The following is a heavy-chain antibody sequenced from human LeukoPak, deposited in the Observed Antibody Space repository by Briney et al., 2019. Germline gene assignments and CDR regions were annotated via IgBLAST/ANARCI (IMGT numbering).Heavy chain of an antibody. CDR2: ISSSSSYI. CDR1: GFTFSRYT. CDR3: ARQAIAARPPLDY. J-gene: IGHJ4*02. V-gene: IGHV3-21*01. D-gene: IGHD6-6*01. Sequence: GGSLRLSCAASGFTFSRYTMNWVRQAPGKGLEWVSSISSSSSYIYYADSVKGRFTISRDNAKKSLYLQVNSLRAEDTAVYYCARQAIAARPPLDYGGEGTLVTVSS.